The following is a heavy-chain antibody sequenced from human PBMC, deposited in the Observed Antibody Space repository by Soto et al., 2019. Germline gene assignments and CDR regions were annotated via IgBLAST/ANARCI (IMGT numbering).Heavy chain of an antibody. CDR3: ARVLPHSHEQPLVLSWFDP. J-gene: IGHJ5*02. CDR1: GGSISSYY. V-gene: IGHV4-59*01. CDR2: IYYSGST. D-gene: IGHD6-13*01. Sequence: QVQLQESGPGLVKPSETLSLTCTVSGGSISSYYWSWIRQPPGKGLEWIGYIYYSGSTNYNPSLKSRVTISVDTPKNQSSLNLSSVPAADTAVYYCARVLPHSHEQPLVLSWFDPWGQGTLVTVSS.